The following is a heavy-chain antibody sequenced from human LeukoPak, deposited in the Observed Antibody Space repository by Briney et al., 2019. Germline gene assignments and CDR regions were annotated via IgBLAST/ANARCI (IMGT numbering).Heavy chain of an antibody. CDR1: GVSISSSNSY. Sequence: SETLSLTCTVSGVSISSSNSYWGWIRQPPGKGLEWIGSIYYSGNTYYNASLKSQVSISIDTSKNQFSLKLSSVTAADTAVYYCARGLTYYDFWSGPTRYYYYYMDVWGKGTTVTVSS. CDR2: IYYSGNT. D-gene: IGHD3-3*01. CDR3: ARGLTYYDFWSGPTRYYYYYMDV. V-gene: IGHV4-39*01. J-gene: IGHJ6*03.